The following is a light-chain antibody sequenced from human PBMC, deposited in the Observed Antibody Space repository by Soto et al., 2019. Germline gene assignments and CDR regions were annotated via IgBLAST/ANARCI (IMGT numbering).Light chain of an antibody. CDR2: AAS. Sequence: DIQMTQSPSSLSASVGDRVTITCRASQSISSYLNWYQQKPGKAPRLLIFAASNLQSGVPSRFSGSGSGTDFTLTISRLQPEDFATYYCLQFYNFSWTFGQGTKVDI. V-gene: IGKV1-39*01. CDR3: LQFYNFSWT. J-gene: IGKJ1*01. CDR1: QSISSY.